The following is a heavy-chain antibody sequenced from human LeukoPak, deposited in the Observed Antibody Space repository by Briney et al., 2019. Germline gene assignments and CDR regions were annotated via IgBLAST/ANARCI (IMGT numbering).Heavy chain of an antibody. CDR3: ARDRAIPVWSGSVGFDP. CDR1: GYTFTSYG. Sequence: GASVKVSCKASGYTFTSYGISWVRQAPGQGLEWMGWISAYNGNTNYAQKLQGRVTMTTNTSTSTAYMELRSLRSDDTAVYYCARDRAIPVWSGSVGFDPWGQGTLVTVSS. CDR2: ISAYNGNT. J-gene: IGHJ5*02. D-gene: IGHD3-3*01. V-gene: IGHV1-18*01.